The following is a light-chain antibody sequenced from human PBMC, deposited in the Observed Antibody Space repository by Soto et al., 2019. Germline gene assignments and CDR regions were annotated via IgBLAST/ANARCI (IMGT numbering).Light chain of an antibody. CDR1: NSNIGNNY. V-gene: IGLV1-51*01. CDR3: ETWDSSLSAL. J-gene: IGLJ2*01. CDR2: DNN. Sequence: QSVLTQPPSVSAAPGQTVTISCSGSNSNIGNNYVSWYQQLPGTAPKLLIYDNNKRPSGIPDRFSGSKSGTSATLGITGLQTGDEADYYCETWDSSLSALFGGGTKLTVL.